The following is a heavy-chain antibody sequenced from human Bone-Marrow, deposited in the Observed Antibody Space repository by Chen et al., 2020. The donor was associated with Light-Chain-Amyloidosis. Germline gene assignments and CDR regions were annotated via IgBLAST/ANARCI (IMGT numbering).Heavy chain of an antibody. J-gene: IGHJ4*02. Sequence: QLQLQESGPGLVKPSETLSLTCTVSGGSISSSSYYWGWIRQPPGKGLEWIGSIYYSGSTYYNPSLKSRVTISVDTSKNQFSLKLSSVTAADTAVYYCAREHSSGWFGYYLGYWGQGTLVTVSS. D-gene: IGHD6-19*01. CDR1: GGSISSSSYY. CDR3: AREHSSGWFGYYLGY. V-gene: IGHV4-39*07. CDR2: IYYSGST.